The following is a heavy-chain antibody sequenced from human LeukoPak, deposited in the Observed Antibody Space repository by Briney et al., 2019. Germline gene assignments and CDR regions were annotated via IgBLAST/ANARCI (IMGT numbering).Heavy chain of an antibody. CDR2: IYYSGST. CDR3: ASGEIVYGSGSYQPYFDY. D-gene: IGHD3-10*01. CDR1: GGSISSYY. V-gene: IGHV4-59*01. Sequence: SETLSLTCTVSGGSISSYYWSWIRQPPGKGLEWIGYIYYSGSTNYNPSLKSRVTISVDTSKNQFSLKLSSVTAADTAVYYCASGEIVYGSGSYQPYFDYWGQGTLATVSS. J-gene: IGHJ4*02.